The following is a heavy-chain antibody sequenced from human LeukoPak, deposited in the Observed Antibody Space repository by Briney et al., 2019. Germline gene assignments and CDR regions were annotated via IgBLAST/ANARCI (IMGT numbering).Heavy chain of an antibody. J-gene: IGHJ4*02. Sequence: PSETLSLTCSIFGDSINKSAFYWGWIRQSPGKGLKWIGSRYETGSTFQNPSLKSRVTISVDTSKNQFFLNLTSATAADTAVYFCARHYGLNYYDSTALEYWGQGILVTVSS. V-gene: IGHV4-39*01. CDR2: RYETGST. D-gene: IGHD3-22*01. CDR1: GDSINKSAFY. CDR3: ARHYGLNYYDSTALEY.